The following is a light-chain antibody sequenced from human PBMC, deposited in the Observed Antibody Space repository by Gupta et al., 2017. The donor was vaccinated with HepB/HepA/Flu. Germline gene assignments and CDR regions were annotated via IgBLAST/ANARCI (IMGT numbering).Light chain of an antibody. J-gene: IGKJ4*01. CDR2: AAS. V-gene: IGKV1-39*01. CDR3: QQSYSTPLT. CDR1: PSISSY. Sequence: DIQMTQSPSYLSASVGDRVTITCRSSPSISSYLNWYQQKPGKAPKLLIYAASSLQSGIPSRFSGSGSGTDFTLTISSLQPEDFATYYCQQSYSTPLTFGGGTKVEIK.